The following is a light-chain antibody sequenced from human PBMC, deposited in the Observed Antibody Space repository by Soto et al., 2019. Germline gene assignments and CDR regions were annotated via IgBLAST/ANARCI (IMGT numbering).Light chain of an antibody. CDR2: KAS. J-gene: IGKJ2*01. CDR3: HQYHSFFNYT. Sequence: DFQMTQSPSTLSASVGDRVTITCRASQSISAWLAWYQQKPGKAPKLLIYKASTLDSGVPSRFSGSGSGTEFTLTISSLQPDDFATYYCHQYHSFFNYTFGQGTKLEIK. CDR1: QSISAW. V-gene: IGKV1-5*03.